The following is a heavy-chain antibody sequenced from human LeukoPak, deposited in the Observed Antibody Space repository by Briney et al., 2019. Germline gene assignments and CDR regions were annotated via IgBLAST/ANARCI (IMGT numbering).Heavy chain of an antibody. Sequence: GGSLRLSCEGSGFTFSNFWMSWVRQAPGKGLEWVANIKKDGSEIYYVDSVKGRFTISRDNAKNSLYLQMNSLRAEDTAVYYCGRYGLGYYYMDVWGKGTTVTVSS. CDR1: GFTFSNFW. J-gene: IGHJ6*03. V-gene: IGHV3-7*01. CDR2: IKKDGSEI. D-gene: IGHD6-19*01. CDR3: GRYGLGYYYMDV.